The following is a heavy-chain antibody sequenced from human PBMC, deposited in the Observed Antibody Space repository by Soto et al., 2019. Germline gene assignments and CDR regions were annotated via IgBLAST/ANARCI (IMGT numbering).Heavy chain of an antibody. CDR2: IWYDGSNK. J-gene: IGHJ4*02. CDR3: AREGVDTGTGTYFDY. CDR1: GFTFSSYG. V-gene: IGHV3-33*01. Sequence: QVQLVESGGGVVQPGRSLRLSCAASGFTFSSYGMHWVRQAPGKGLEWVAVIWYDGSNKYYADSVKGRFTIPRDNSKNPRYLQMNSLRAEDTAVYYCAREGVDTGTGTYFDYWGQGTLVTVSS. D-gene: IGHD5-18*01.